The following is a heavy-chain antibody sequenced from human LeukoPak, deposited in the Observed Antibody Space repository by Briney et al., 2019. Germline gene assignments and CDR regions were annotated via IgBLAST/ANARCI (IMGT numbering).Heavy chain of an antibody. D-gene: IGHD2-2*01. CDR3: ARDVGYCSSTSCYPDY. CDR2: ISAYNGNT. V-gene: IGHV1-18*01. Sequence: GASVKVSCKASGYTFTSYGISWVRQAPGQGLEWMGWISAYNGNTNYAQKLQGRVTMTTDTSTSTAYMELRSLRSDDTAVYYCARDVGYCSSTSCYPDYWGQGTLVTVSS. CDR1: GYTFTSYG. J-gene: IGHJ4*02.